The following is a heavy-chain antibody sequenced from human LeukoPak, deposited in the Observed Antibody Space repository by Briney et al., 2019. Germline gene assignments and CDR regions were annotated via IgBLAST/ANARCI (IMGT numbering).Heavy chain of an antibody. CDR1: GYTFTGYY. D-gene: IGHD6-6*01. Sequence: GASVKVSCKASGYTFTGYYMHWVRQAPGQGLEWMGWINPNSGGTNYAQKFQGRVTMTRDTSISTAYMELSRLRSDDTAVYYCARESSPYSSSDLRYWGQGTLVTVSS. CDR2: INPNSGGT. J-gene: IGHJ4*02. CDR3: ARESSPYSSSDLRY. V-gene: IGHV1-2*02.